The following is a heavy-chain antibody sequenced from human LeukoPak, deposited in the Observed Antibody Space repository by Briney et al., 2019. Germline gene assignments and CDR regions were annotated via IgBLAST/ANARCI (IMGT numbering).Heavy chain of an antibody. V-gene: IGHV3-20*04. J-gene: IGHJ4*02. D-gene: IGHD4-23*01. CDR1: GFTFDDYG. CDR2: INWSGGST. Sequence: PGGSLRLSCAASGFTFDDYGMSWVRQAPGKGLEWVSGINWSGGSTGYADSVKGRFTISRDNAKNSLYLQMNSLRAEDTALYYCARDVGGYGGNSLDYWGQGTLVTVSS. CDR3: ARDVGGYGGNSLDY.